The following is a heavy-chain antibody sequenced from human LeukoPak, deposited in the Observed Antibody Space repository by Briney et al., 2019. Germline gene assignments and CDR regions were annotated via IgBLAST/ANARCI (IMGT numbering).Heavy chain of an antibody. V-gene: IGHV3-7*03. CDR3: ARYHYGPGTHYAIY. CDR1: GLTFTSYW. CDR2: IKPDETEK. D-gene: IGHD3-10*01. J-gene: IGHJ4*02. Sequence: GGSLRLSCAASGLTFTSYWMTWFRQAPGKGLEWLANIKPDETEKYYVDSVKGRFTISRDNAKDSLYLQMSSLRAEDTAVYYCARYHYGPGTHYAIYWGQGPLVTVSS.